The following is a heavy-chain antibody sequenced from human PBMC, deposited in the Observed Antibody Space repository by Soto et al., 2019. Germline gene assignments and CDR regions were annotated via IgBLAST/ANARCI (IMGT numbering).Heavy chain of an antibody. CDR1: GFTFISYV. CDR3: AKDPEGYCSSTRCYTYHGLDV. D-gene: IGHD2-2*01. Sequence: PWGSLRLSCAASGFTFISYVMHFFRHSAFKWLEWVAVISYDGSYKYYADSVKGRLTISRDNSKHTLYLQMSSLRVEDTAVYYCAKDPEGYCSSTRCYTYHGLDVWGQGTTVTVSS. CDR2: ISYDGSYK. V-gene: IGHV3-30*18. J-gene: IGHJ6*02.